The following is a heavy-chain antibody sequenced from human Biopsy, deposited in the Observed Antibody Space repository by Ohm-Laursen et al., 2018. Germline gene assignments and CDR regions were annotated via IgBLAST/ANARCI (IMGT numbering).Heavy chain of an antibody. CDR1: GGTFSSYA. J-gene: IGHJ4*02. V-gene: IGHV1-69*13. CDR3: AKDLRNNNWGVEN. CDR2: IIPIFGTA. Sequence: SVKVSCKASGGTFSSYAISWVRQAPGQGLEWMGGIIPIFGTANYAQKFQGRVTITADESTSTAYMELSSLRSEDTAVYYCAKDLRNNNWGVENWGQGTLVTVSS. D-gene: IGHD1-1*01.